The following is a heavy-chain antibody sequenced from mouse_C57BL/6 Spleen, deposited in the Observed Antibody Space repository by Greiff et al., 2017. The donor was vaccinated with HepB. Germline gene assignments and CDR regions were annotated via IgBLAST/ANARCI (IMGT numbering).Heavy chain of an antibody. Sequence: VQLKESGGGLVKPGGSLKLSCAASGFTFSDYGMHWVRQAPEKGLEWVAYISSGSSTIYYADTVKGRFTISRDNAKNTLFLQMTSLRSEDTAMYYCARRVGNSWFAYWGQGTLVTVSA. D-gene: IGHD2-1*01. CDR1: GFTFSDYG. CDR2: ISSGSSTI. J-gene: IGHJ3*01. V-gene: IGHV5-17*01. CDR3: ARRVGNSWFAY.